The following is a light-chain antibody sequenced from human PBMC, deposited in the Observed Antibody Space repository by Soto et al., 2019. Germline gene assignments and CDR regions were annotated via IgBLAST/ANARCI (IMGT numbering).Light chain of an antibody. J-gene: IGKJ1*01. CDR1: QSVSSSY. Sequence: EIVLTQSPGTLSLSPGERAGLSCRASQSVSSSYLAWYQQKPGQAPRLLIYGASTRATGIPARFSGSGSGTEFTLTINSLQSEDFAVYYCQQYNNWPRTFGQGTKVDI. V-gene: IGKV3-15*01. CDR3: QQYNNWPRT. CDR2: GAS.